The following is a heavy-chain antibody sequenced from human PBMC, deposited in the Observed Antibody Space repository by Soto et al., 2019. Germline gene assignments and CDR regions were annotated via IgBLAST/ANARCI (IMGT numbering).Heavy chain of an antibody. V-gene: IGHV5-51*03. CDR1: GYSFTSYW. CDR3: YRPAAYGDYTDFDV. Sequence: EVQLVQSGAEVKKPGESLKISCKGSGYSFTSYWIGWVRQMPGKGLEWMGIIYPGDSDTRYSPSFQGQVTISADKSISTAYLQCTSLKAPAIAMYYCYRPAAYGDYTDFDVWCQGPLDTDYS. D-gene: IGHD4-17*01. J-gene: IGHJ4*02. CDR2: IYPGDSDT.